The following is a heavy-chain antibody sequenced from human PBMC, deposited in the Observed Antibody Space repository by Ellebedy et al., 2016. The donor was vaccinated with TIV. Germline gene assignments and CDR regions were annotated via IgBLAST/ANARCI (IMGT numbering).Heavy chain of an antibody. V-gene: IGHV3-7*01. J-gene: IGHJ4*02. D-gene: IGHD1-26*01. CDR3: VRDKIVGATIFDY. CDR1: GFTFSDYW. Sequence: GGSLRLXXVVSGFTFSDYWMSWVRQAPGKGLEWVANLKQDGSEIYYVDSVKGRFTISRDNAKNSLYLQMNSLRAEDTAVYYCVRDKIVGATIFDYWGQGTLVTVSS. CDR2: LKQDGSEI.